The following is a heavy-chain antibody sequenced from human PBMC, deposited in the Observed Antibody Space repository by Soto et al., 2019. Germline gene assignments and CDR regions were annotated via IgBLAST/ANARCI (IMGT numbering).Heavy chain of an antibody. J-gene: IGHJ4*02. CDR1: GDSVSSNSAA. V-gene: IGHV6-1*01. Sequence: PSQTLSLTCAISGDSVSSNSAAWNWIRQSPSRGLEWLGRTYYRSKWYNDYAVSVKSRITINPDTSKNQFSLQLNSVTPEDTGVYYCARDRAYCTSTSCYSGYFDYWGQGTLVTVSS. CDR2: TYYRSKWYN. CDR3: ARDRAYCTSTSCYSGYFDY. D-gene: IGHD2-2*01.